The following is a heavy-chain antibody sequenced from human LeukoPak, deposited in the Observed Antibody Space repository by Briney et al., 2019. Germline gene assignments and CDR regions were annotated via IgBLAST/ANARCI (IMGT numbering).Heavy chain of an antibody. D-gene: IGHD3/OR15-3a*01. V-gene: IGHV3-30-3*02. CDR3: AKNAKYDAYEIDF. J-gene: IGHJ4*02. Sequence: GGSLRLSCAASGFTFSSYATHWVRQAPGKGLEWVAVISYDGSNKYYADSVKGRFIISRDNSNNALDLQMNSLRAEDTAIYYCAKNAKYDAYEIDFWGQGTLVTVSS. CDR1: GFTFSSYA. CDR2: ISYDGSNK.